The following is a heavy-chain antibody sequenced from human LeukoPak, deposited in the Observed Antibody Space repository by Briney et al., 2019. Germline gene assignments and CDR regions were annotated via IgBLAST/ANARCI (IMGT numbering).Heavy chain of an antibody. Sequence: ASVKVSCKASGYTFTSYDINWVRQATGQGLEWMGWMNPNSGNTGYAQKFQGRVTMTRNTSISTAYMELSSLRSEDTAVYYCARDWYSSGWYGYYYYYMDVWGKGTTVTVSS. CDR2: MNPNSGNT. CDR1: GYTFTSYD. J-gene: IGHJ6*03. CDR3: ARDWYSSGWYGYYYYYMDV. D-gene: IGHD6-19*01. V-gene: IGHV1-8*01.